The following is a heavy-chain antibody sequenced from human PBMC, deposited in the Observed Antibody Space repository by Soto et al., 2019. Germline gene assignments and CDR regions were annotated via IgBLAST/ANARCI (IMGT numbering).Heavy chain of an antibody. CDR3: GKDWNYDFWGGFYFDY. CDR1: GFTFSSYA. V-gene: IGHV3-23*01. Sequence: GGSLRLSCAASGFTFSSYAMSWVRQAPGKGLEWVSAISGSGGSTYYADSVKGRFTISRDNSKNTLYLQMNSLRAEDTAVYYCGKDWNYDFWGGFYFDYWGQGTLVTVSS. CDR2: ISGSGGST. J-gene: IGHJ4*02. D-gene: IGHD3-3*01.